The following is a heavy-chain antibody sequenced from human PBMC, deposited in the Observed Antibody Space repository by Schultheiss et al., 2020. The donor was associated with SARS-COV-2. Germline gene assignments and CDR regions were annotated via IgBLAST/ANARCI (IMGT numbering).Heavy chain of an antibody. CDR1: GGSISSGGYY. J-gene: IGHJ4*02. CDR3: AREPAYCGGDCYSD. Sequence: SQTLSLTCTVSGGSISSGGYYWSWIRQPPGKGLEWIGYIHYSGSTNYNPSLKSRVTISVDTSKNQFSLKLSSVTAADTAVYYCAREPAYCGGDCYSDWGQGTLVTVSS. CDR2: IHYSGST. V-gene: IGHV4-61*08. D-gene: IGHD2-21*02.